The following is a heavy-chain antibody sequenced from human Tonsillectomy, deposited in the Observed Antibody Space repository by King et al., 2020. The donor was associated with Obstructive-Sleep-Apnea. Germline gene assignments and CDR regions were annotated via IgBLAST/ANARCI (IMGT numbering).Heavy chain of an antibody. Sequence: VQLVESGGGVVQPGRSLRLSCAASGVTFSTYGIHWVRQAPGKGLEWGALSSYDAFNTYFADSVKGRFTISRDDSKHTLYLQRNSLRVGDTAVYYCAKDQDGMRTVAARQFDSWGQGTLVTVS. CDR2: SSYDAFNT. V-gene: IGHV3-30*18. D-gene: IGHD6-19*01. CDR3: AKDQDGMRTVAARQFDS. J-gene: IGHJ4*02. CDR1: GVTFSTYG.